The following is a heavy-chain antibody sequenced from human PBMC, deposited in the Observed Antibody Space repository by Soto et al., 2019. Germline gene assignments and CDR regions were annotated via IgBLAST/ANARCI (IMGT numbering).Heavy chain of an antibody. CDR3: ARGQGGRTGYDFWGAWATYYYYGMDV. J-gene: IGHJ6*02. CDR1: GGSFSGYY. Sequence: KPSETLSLTCAVYGGSFSGYYWSWIRQPPGKGLEWIGEINHSGSTNYNPSLKSRVTISVDTSKNQFSLKLSSVTAADTAVYYCARGQGGRTGYDFWGAWATYYYYGMDVWGQGTTVTVSS. CDR2: INHSGST. D-gene: IGHD3-3*01. V-gene: IGHV4-34*01.